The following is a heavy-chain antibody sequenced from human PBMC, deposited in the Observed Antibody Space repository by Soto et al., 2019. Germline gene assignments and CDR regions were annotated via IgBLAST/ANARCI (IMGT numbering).Heavy chain of an antibody. V-gene: IGHV3-15*07. Sequence: EVQLVESGGGLVKPGGSLRLSCAASGFTFNNSWMNWVRQAPGKGLEWVGRIRSKADGGTTDYPAPVKDRFTISRDDSKNTLHLQMNSLKTEDTAVYYCTTAPDYSNYFEYWGQGTLVTVSS. CDR2: IRSKADGGTT. CDR1: GFTFNNSW. D-gene: IGHD4-4*01. CDR3: TTAPDYSNYFEY. J-gene: IGHJ4*02.